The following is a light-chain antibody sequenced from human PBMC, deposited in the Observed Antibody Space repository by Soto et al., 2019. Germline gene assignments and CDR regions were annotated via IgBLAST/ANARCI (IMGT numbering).Light chain of an antibody. Sequence: QSVLTQPPSVSAAPGQKVTISCSGSSSNIGNNYVFWYQQLPGTAPKLLIYYNDKRPSGIPARFSGSKSCTSATLGITGLQTGDEADYYCATWDRSLSVGVFGGGTKLTVL. CDR1: SSNIGNNY. CDR2: YND. J-gene: IGLJ2*01. V-gene: IGLV1-51*01. CDR3: ATWDRSLSVGV.